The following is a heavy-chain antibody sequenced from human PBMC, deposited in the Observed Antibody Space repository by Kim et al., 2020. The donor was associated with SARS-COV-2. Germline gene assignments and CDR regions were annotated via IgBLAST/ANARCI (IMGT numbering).Heavy chain of an antibody. Sequence: GGSLRLSCAASGFTFSSYGMHWVRQAPGKGLEWVAVIWYDGSNKYYADSVKGRFTISRDNSKNTLYLQMNSLRAEDTAVYYCARDSSMGGGSGSFIVYWGQGTLVIVSS. CDR3: ARDSSMGGGSGSFIVY. D-gene: IGHD3-10*01. V-gene: IGHV3-33*01. CDR1: GFTFSSYG. J-gene: IGHJ4*02. CDR2: IWYDGSNK.